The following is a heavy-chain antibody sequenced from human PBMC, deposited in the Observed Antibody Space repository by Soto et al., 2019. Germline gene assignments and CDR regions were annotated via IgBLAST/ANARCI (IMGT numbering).Heavy chain of an antibody. Sequence: GASVKVSCKASGYTFTDYYIHWVRQAPGQGLEWMGWINPNNGGTHYAQNLQAWVTMTRDTSISTAYMELSRLRSDDTAVYYCARSYPSIPESYYDSSGLQTKAYGMDVWGQGTTVTVSS. CDR1: GYTFTDYY. J-gene: IGHJ6*02. CDR3: ARSYPSIPESYYDSSGLQTKAYGMDV. CDR2: INPNNGGT. D-gene: IGHD3-22*01. V-gene: IGHV1-2*04.